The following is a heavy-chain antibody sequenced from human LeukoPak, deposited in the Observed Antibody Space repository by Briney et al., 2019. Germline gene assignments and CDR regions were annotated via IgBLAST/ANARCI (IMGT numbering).Heavy chain of an antibody. Sequence: PGGSLRLSCAASGFTFSTYGMSWVRQAPGKGLEWVSAIRGSGTNTYYADSVKGRFTISRDNSKNTLYLQMISLRAEDTAVYHCAKGSLNEITMVRGVIIWGQGTLVTVSS. CDR3: AKGSLNEITMVRGVII. D-gene: IGHD3-10*01. J-gene: IGHJ4*02. CDR1: GFTFSTYG. CDR2: IRGSGTNT. V-gene: IGHV3-23*01.